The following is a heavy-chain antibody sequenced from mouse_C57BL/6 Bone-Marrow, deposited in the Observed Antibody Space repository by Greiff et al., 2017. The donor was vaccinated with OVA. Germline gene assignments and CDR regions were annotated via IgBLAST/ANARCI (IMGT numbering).Heavy chain of an antibody. D-gene: IGHD1-1*01. V-gene: IGHV1-64*01. J-gene: IGHJ1*03. Sequence: VQLQQPGAELVKPGASVKLSCKASGYTFTSYWMHWVKQRPGQGLEWIGMIHPNSGSTNYNEKFKSKATLTVDKSSSTAYMQLSSLTSEDSAVYYCADYYYSSSPYWYFDVWGTGTTVTVSS. CDR3: ADYYYSSSPYWYFDV. CDR2: IHPNSGST. CDR1: GYTFTSYW.